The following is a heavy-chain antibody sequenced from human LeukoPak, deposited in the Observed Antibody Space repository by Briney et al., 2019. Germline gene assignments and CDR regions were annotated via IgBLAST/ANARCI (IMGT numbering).Heavy chain of an antibody. J-gene: IGHJ5*02. V-gene: IGHV3-13*01. CDR1: GFTFSSYD. CDR3: VRGGVYGSGGYYNWFDP. Sequence: GGSLRLSCAASGFTFSSYDMHWVRQATGKGLEWVSAIGTAGDTYYPGSVKGRFTISRENAKNSLYLQMNSLRAGDTAVYYCVRGGVYGSGGYYNWFDPWGQGTLVTVSS. D-gene: IGHD3-10*01. CDR2: IGTAGDT.